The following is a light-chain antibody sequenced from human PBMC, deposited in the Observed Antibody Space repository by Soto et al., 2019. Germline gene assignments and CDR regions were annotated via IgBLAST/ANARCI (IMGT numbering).Light chain of an antibody. CDR1: SSDVGSYDL. J-gene: IGLJ3*02. CDR2: EVS. V-gene: IGLV2-23*02. Sequence: QSALTQPASVSGSPGQSITISCTGTSSDVGSYDLVSWYQHHPGKAPKVMIYEVSKRPSGLSNRFSASKSGNTASLTISGLQAEDEADYYCQSYDSSNQVFGGGTKLTVL. CDR3: QSYDSSNQV.